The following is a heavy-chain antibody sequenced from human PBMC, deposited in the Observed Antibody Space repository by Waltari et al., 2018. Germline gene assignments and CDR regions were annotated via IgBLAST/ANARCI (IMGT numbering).Heavy chain of an antibody. CDR3: ARSTVTYYFDY. CDR2: IFYSGST. V-gene: IGHV4-39*07. J-gene: IGHJ4*02. CDR1: GGSISSGTYY. Sequence: QLQLQESGPGLVKPSETLSLTCTVSGGSISSGTYYWGWIRQPPGKGLEWIGTIFYSGSTNYNPSLKSRVTISVDTSKNQFSLKLSSVTAADTAVYYCARSTVTYYFDYWGQGTLVTVSS. D-gene: IGHD4-17*01.